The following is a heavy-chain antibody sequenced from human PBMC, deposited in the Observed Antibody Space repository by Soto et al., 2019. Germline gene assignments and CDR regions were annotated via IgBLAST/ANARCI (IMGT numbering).Heavy chain of an antibody. V-gene: IGHV5-51*01. D-gene: IGHD3-22*01. J-gene: IGHJ5*02. CDR1: GYKFTSSW. CDR2: IFPSDSDT. CDR3: ARKDKSGYFTWFDP. Sequence: GESLKISCRTSGYKFTSSWLAWVREMPGKGLEWMGIIFPSDSDTRYSPSFQGQVTISADRYTSTVFLQWASLKAWDTAVYFCARKDKSGYFTWFDPWGQGTLVTVSS.